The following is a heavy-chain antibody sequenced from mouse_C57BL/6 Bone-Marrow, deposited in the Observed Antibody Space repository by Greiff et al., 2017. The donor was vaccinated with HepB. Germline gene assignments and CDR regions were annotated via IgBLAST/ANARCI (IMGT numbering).Heavy chain of an antibody. D-gene: IGHD1-1*02. CDR2: IWRGGST. V-gene: IGHV2-5*01. J-gene: IGHJ2*01. CDR1: GFSLTSYG. Sequence: VKLMESGPGLVQPSQSLSITCTVSGFSLTSYGVHWVRQSPGKGLEWLGVIWRGGSTDYNAAFMSRLSITKDNSKSQVFFKMNSLQADDTAIYYCAKNKGGLYYFDYWGQGTTLTVSS. CDR3: AKNKGGLYYFDY.